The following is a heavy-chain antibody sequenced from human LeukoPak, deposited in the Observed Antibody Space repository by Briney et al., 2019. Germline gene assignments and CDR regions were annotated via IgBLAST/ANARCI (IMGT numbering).Heavy chain of an antibody. Sequence: ASVKVSCKASGYTFTSYYMHWVRQAPGQGLEWMGIINPSGSSTSYAQKFQGRVTMTRDTSTSTVYMELSSLRSEDTAVYYCARGGGIVVGTRYYFDYWGQGTLATVSS. CDR2: INPSGSST. D-gene: IGHD3-22*01. CDR1: GYTFTSYY. CDR3: ARGGGIVVGTRYYFDY. J-gene: IGHJ4*02. V-gene: IGHV1-46*01.